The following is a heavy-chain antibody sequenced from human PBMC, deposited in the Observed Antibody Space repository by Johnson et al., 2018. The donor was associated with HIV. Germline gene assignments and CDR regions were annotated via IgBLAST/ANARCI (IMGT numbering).Heavy chain of an antibody. D-gene: IGHD6-13*01. J-gene: IGHJ3*02. CDR3: ARELGGSSLPFGSFDI. CDR1: GFTFDDYD. V-gene: IGHV3-20*04. CDR2: FNWNGGST. Sequence: VHLVESGGGLVQPGGSLRLSCAASGFTFDDYDISWVRQAPGKGLEWVSSFNWNGGSTSYADSVRGRFTISRDNAKNSVYLQMNSLRAEDTAVYYCARELGGSSLPFGSFDIWGQGTMVTVSS.